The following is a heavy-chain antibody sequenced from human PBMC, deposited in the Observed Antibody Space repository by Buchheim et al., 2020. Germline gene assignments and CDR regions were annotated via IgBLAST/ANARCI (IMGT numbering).Heavy chain of an antibody. D-gene: IGHD6-19*01. V-gene: IGHV3-53*01. J-gene: IGHJ4*02. CDR2: IYSGGST. CDR3: ARAPSGWYWYYFDY. CDR1: GFTVSSNY. Sequence: EVQLVESGGGLIQPGGSLRLSCAASGFTVSSNYMSWVRQAPGKGLEWVSVIYSGGSTYYADSVKGRFTISRDNSKNTLYLHMNSLRAEDTAVYYCARAPSGWYWYYFDYWGQGTL.